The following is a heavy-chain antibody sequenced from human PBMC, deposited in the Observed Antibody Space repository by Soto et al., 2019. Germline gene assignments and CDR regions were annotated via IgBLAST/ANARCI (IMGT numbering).Heavy chain of an antibody. V-gene: IGHV4-59*01. CDR3: ARVNRGAFDH. CDR2: ILYTGST. Sequence: SETLSLTCTVSGGSIHDYYWVWIRQPPGKGLEWIGSILYTGSTDYNPSLKSRVTLSLATSKNQFSLNLRSVTAADTAVYYCARVNRGAFDHWGQGALVTVSS. CDR1: GGSIHDYY. J-gene: IGHJ4*02.